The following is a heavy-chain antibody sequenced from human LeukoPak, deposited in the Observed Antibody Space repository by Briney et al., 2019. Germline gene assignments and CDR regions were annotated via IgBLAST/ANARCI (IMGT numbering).Heavy chain of an antibody. CDR3: ARGLLGLGGYYYYYMDV. D-gene: IGHD3-16*01. Sequence: GASVKVSCKASGYTFTSYDINWVRQATGQGLEWMGWMNPNSGNTGYAQKFQGRVTITRNTSISTAYMELSSLRSEDTAVYYCARGLLGLGGYYYYYMDVWGKGTTVTVSS. V-gene: IGHV1-8*03. CDR1: GYTFTSYD. J-gene: IGHJ6*03. CDR2: MNPNSGNT.